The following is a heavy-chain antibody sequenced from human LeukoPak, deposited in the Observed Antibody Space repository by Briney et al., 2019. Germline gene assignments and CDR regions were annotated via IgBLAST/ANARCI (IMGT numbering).Heavy chain of an antibody. J-gene: IGHJ3*02. CDR1: GFTFSSYA. D-gene: IGHD3-3*01. CDR2: ISYDGSNK. Sequence: PGGSLRLSCAASGFTFSSYAMHWVRQAPGKGLEWVAVISYDGSNKYYADSVKGRFTISRDNSKNTLYLQMNSLRAEDTAVYYCASLHYDFRHAFDIWGQGTMVTVSS. V-gene: IGHV3-30-3*01. CDR3: ASLHYDFRHAFDI.